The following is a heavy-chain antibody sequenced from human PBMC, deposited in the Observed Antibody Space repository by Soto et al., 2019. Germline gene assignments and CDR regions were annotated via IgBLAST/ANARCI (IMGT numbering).Heavy chain of an antibody. Sequence: EVQLVESGGGLVQPGGSLRLSCAASGLIFSDYHMDWVRQAPGKGLEWVGRIRRKANSDTTEYAASVKGRFTISRDDSKTSLFLRMNSLKSEDSAVYWFAMLGGWSGGSSGMDVWGQATRVSVSS. CDR3: AMLGGWSGGSSGMDV. CDR2: IRRKANSDTT. D-gene: IGHD6-19*01. CDR1: GLIFSDYH. V-gene: IGHV3-72*01. J-gene: IGHJ6*02.